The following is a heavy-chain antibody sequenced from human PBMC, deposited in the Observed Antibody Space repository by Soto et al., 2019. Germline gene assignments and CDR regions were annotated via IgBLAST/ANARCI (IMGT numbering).Heavy chain of an antibody. CDR3: ARDISAYDSSGYGSAFDI. D-gene: IGHD3-22*01. CDR1: GFTFSSYA. V-gene: IGHV3-30-3*01. J-gene: IGHJ3*02. CDR2: ISYDGSNK. Sequence: QVQLVESGGGVVQPGRSLRLSCAASGFTFSSYAMHWVRQAPGKGLEWVAVISYDGSNKYYADSVKGRFTISRDNSKNTLYLQMNSLRAEDTAVYYCARDISAYDSSGYGSAFDIWGQGTMVTVSS.